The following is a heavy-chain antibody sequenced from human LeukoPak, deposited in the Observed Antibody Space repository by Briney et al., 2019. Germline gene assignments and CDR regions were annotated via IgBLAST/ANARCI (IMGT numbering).Heavy chain of an antibody. CDR1: GGSFSGYY. CDR2: INHSGST. J-gene: IGHJ4*02. CDR3: ASHNDSSDY. V-gene: IGHV4-34*01. D-gene: IGHD3-22*01. Sequence: SETLSLTCAVYGGSFSGYYWSWIRQPPGKGLEWIGEINHSGSTNYNPSLKSRVTISVDTSKNQFSLKLSSVTAADTAVYYCASHNDSSDYWGQGTLVTVSS.